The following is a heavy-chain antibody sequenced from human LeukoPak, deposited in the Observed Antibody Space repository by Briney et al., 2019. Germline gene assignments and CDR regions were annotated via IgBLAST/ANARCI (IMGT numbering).Heavy chain of an antibody. CDR3: ARAPRKPPGHAYYFDY. CDR1: GDSISSYY. Sequence: PSETLSLTCTVSGDSISSYYWSWIRQPAGKGLEWIGRIYTSGSTNYNPSLKSRVTMSVDTSKNQFPLNLTSVTAADTAVYYCARAPRKPPGHAYYFDYWGQGTLVTVSS. J-gene: IGHJ4*02. D-gene: IGHD3-10*01. CDR2: IYTSGST. V-gene: IGHV4-4*07.